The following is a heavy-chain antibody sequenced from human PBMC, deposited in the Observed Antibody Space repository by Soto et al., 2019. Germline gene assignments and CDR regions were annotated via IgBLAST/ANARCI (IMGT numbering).Heavy chain of an antibody. D-gene: IGHD6-19*01. V-gene: IGHV5-10-1*01. Sequence: ESLKISCKGSGYRFTSYWISWVRQMPGKGLEWMGRIDPSDSYTNYSPSFQGHVTISADKSISTAYLQWSSLKASDTAMYYCARRGGGSSGLWYYYYGMDVWGQGTTVTVSS. CDR2: IDPSDSYT. CDR1: GYRFTSYW. J-gene: IGHJ6*02. CDR3: ARRGGGSSGLWYYYYGMDV.